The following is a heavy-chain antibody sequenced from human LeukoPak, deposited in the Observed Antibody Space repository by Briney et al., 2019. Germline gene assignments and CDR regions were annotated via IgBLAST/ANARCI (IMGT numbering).Heavy chain of an antibody. CDR2: IRSDGSIK. Sequence: GGSLRLSCAASGFTFSSYGMHWVRQASGKGLEWVAFIRSDGSIKYYTESLKGRFTISRDNSKNTLYLQMNSLRAEDTAVYYCAKDEMFSSAWYFDYWGQGTLVTVSS. CDR1: GFTFSSYG. J-gene: IGHJ4*02. D-gene: IGHD6-19*01. V-gene: IGHV3-30*02. CDR3: AKDEMFSSAWYFDY.